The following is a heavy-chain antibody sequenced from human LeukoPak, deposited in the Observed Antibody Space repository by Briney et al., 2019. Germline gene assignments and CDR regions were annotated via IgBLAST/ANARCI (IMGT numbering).Heavy chain of an antibody. CDR1: GGSFSGYY. J-gene: IGHJ1*01. D-gene: IGHD6-19*01. CDR3: ARAPRGWYHFQH. CDR2: INHSGST. Sequence: PSETLSLTCAVYGGSFSGYYWSWIRQPPGKGLEWIGEINHSGSTNYNPSLKSRVTMSVDTSKNQFSLKLSSLTAADTAVYYCARAPRGWYHFQHWGQGTLVTVSS. V-gene: IGHV4-34*01.